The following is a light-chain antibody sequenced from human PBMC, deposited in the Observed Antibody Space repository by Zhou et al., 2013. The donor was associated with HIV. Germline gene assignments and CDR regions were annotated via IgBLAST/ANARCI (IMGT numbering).Light chain of an antibody. J-gene: IGLJ1*01. CDR1: SSDVGGYNY. CDR2: DVN. Sequence: QSALTQPASVSGSPGQSITISCTGTSSDVGGYNYVSWYQQHPGKAPKFMIYDVNRRPSGVSNRFSGSKSGNTASLTISGLQAEDEADYYCSSYTSTYTYVFGTETRVTVL. CDR3: SSYTSTYTYV. V-gene: IGLV2-14*01.